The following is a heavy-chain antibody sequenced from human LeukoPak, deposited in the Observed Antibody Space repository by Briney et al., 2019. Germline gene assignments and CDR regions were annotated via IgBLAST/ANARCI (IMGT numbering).Heavy chain of an antibody. CDR2: IYHSGST. Sequence: PSETLSLTCVVSGYSISSGYYWGWIRPPPGKGLEWIGIIYHSGSTYYNPSLKSRVTISVDTSKNQFSLNLSSVTAADTAVYYCARLTYCSGGTCFGLDFDYWGQGTLVTVSS. D-gene: IGHD2-15*01. J-gene: IGHJ4*02. CDR3: ARLTYCSGGTCFGLDFDY. V-gene: IGHV4-38-2*01. CDR1: GYSISSGYY.